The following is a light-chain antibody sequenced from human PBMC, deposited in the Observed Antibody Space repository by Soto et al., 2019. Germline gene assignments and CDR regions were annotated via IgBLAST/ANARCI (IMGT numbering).Light chain of an antibody. Sequence: QSALTQPASVSGSPGQSITISCTGTSSDVGGYNYVSWYQQHPGKAPKLMIYAVTDRPSGVSSRFSGSKSANTASLTISGLQAEDEADYYCSSYTSSSTLFGTGTNLTVL. V-gene: IGLV2-14*01. J-gene: IGLJ1*01. CDR3: SSYTSSSTL. CDR2: AVT. CDR1: SSDVGGYNY.